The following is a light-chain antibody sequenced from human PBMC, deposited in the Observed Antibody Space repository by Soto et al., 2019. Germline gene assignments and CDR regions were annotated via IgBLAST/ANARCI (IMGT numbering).Light chain of an antibody. CDR1: QSVSSSY. J-gene: IGKJ1*01. Sequence: EIVLTQSPGTLSLSPGERATLSCSASQSVSSSYLAWYQQKPGQAPRLLIYGASSRATGIPDRFSGSGSGTDFTLTISSLEPEDFAVYYCQQYGSSPWTFGQGTKVEIK. V-gene: IGKV3-20*01. CDR3: QQYGSSPWT. CDR2: GAS.